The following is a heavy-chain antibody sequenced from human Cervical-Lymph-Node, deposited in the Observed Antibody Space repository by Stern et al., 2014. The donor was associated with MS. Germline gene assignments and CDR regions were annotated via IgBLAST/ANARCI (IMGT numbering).Heavy chain of an antibody. D-gene: IGHD1-26*01. CDR2: FDPEDGET. J-gene: IGHJ5*02. Sequence: VQLVESVAEVKKPGASVKVSCKVSGYTLTELSMHWVRQAPGKGLEWMGGFDPEDGETIYAQNLQGRVTMTEDTSQDTADMDLRSLRSEGTAVYDCATGSPRGLEGFDPWGQGTLVTVSS. V-gene: IGHV1-24*01. CDR1: GYTLTELS. CDR3: ATGSPRGLEGFDP.